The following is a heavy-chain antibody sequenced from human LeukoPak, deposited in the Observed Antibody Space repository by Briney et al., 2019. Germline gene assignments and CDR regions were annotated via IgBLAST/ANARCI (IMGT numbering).Heavy chain of an antibody. Sequence: GGSLRLSCVASGFTFSNAWMSWVRQAPGKGLEWVGRTRNKANSYTTQYAASVKGRFTISGDDSKNSLSLQMNSLKTEDTAVYFCVGVSYSSGWYPHYWGQGTLVTVSS. D-gene: IGHD6-19*01. J-gene: IGHJ4*02. V-gene: IGHV3-72*01. CDR1: GFTFSNAW. CDR3: VGVSYSSGWYPHY. CDR2: TRNKANSYTT.